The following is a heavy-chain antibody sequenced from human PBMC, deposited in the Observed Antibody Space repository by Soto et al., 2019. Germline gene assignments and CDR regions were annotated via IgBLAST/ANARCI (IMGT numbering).Heavy chain of an antibody. CDR1: GYTXTSYG. J-gene: IGHJ6*02. V-gene: IGHV1-18*01. Sequence: GXSXKVSFKASGYTXTSYGIGWVRQAPGQGLEWIGWISAYNGNTNYAQKLQGRVKMTTDTSTSTAYMELRSMRSDDTAVYYCARDSPYDSSGYYLNYYYYYGMDVWGQGTTVTVS. CDR2: ISAYNGNT. CDR3: ARDSPYDSSGYYLNYYYYYGMDV. D-gene: IGHD3-22*01.